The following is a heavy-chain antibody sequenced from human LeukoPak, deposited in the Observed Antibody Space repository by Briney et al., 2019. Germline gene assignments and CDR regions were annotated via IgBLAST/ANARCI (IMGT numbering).Heavy chain of an antibody. D-gene: IGHD2-15*01. CDR2: ISYSGNT. CDR3: ATRSTGVAATFDC. V-gene: IGHV4-59*01. CDR1: GGSISSYY. Sequence: SETLSITCSVSGGSISSYYWSWIQQPPGKGLEWIGYISYSGNTNYNPSLKSRVTISVDTSKNQFSLKLSSVTAADTAVYYCATRSTGVAATFDCWGQGALVTVSS. J-gene: IGHJ4*02.